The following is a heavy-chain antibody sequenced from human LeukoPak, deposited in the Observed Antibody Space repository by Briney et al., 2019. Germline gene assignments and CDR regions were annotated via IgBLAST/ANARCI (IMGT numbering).Heavy chain of an antibody. CDR3: ARDSPVLTY. V-gene: IGHV3-23*01. CDR1: GFTFSGFA. J-gene: IGHJ4*02. CDR2: VSGSGGST. Sequence: PGGSLRLSCAASGFTFSGFAMSWVRQAPGKGLEWVSVVSGSGGSTYYADSVKGRFTVSRDNSKNTLYLQMNSLRVEDTAIYFCARDSPVLTYWGQGTLVTVSS.